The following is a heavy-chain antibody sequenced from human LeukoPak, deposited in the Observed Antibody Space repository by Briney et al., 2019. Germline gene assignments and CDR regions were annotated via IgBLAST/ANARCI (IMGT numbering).Heavy chain of an antibody. D-gene: IGHD1-26*01. J-gene: IGHJ4*02. CDR2: IKKDGSEK. Sequence: PWGSLRLSCAASGFTFSSYWMSWVRQAPGKGLEWVANIKKDGSEKYYVDSVKGRFTISRDNAMNSLYLQMNSLRAEDTAVYYCATSTTVPDDYWGQGTLVTVSS. V-gene: IGHV3-7*05. CDR1: GFTFSSYW. CDR3: ATSTTVPDDY.